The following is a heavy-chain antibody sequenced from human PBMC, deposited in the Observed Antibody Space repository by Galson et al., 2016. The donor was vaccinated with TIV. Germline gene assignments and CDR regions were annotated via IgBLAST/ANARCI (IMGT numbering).Heavy chain of an antibody. Sequence: SLRLSCAASGFTFSSYAMTWVRQAPGKGLEWVSTISGGGGTTYYTDSVKGRFTISRDNSKSTLHLQMNSLGPEDTAVYYCAKVPSSGFSYYFGFDVWGQGTLVTVSS. D-gene: IGHD3-22*01. J-gene: IGHJ5*02. CDR3: AKVPSSGFSYYFGFDV. CDR2: ISGGGGTT. V-gene: IGHV3-23*01. CDR1: GFTFSSYA.